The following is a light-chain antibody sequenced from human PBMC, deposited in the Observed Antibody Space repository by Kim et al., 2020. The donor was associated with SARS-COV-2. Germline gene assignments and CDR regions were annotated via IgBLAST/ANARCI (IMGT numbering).Light chain of an antibody. CDR2: QDN. Sequence: SYELTQPPSVYVSPGQTASITCSGDRLGEKYSSWYQHKPGQSPVLVIYQDNKRPSGIPERFSGSNYGNTATLTISGTQALDEADYYCQAWDSTVVFGGGTQLTVL. CDR3: QAWDSTVV. CDR1: RLGEKY. J-gene: IGLJ7*01. V-gene: IGLV3-1*01.